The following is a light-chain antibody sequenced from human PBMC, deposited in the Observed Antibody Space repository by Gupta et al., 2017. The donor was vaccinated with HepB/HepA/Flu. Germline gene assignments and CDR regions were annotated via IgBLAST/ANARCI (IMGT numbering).Light chain of an antibody. J-gene: IGLJ3*02. CDR3: CSYAGSHTWV. CDR1: SSDVGGYYY. Sequence: QPALTQPRSVSGSPGQSVTISCTGTSSDVGGYYYVSWYQQYPGKAPKLMMYDVTKRSSGVPDRFSASKSGSTAFLTISGLQAEDEADYYCCSYAGSHTWVFGGGTKLTVL. CDR2: DVT. V-gene: IGLV2-11*01.